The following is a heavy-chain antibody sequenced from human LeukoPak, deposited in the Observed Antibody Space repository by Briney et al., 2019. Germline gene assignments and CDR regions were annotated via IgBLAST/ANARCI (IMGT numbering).Heavy chain of an antibody. D-gene: IGHD6-13*01. J-gene: IGHJ4*02. CDR1: GFTFSSYA. CDR3: AKVRVEQQLVRCYFDY. V-gene: IGHV3-23*01. CDR2: ISGSGGST. Sequence: GGSLRLSCAASGFTFSSYAMSWVRQAPGKGLEWVSAISGSGGSTYYADSVKGRFTISRDNSKNTLYLQMNSLRAEDTAVSYRAKVRVEQQLVRCYFDYGRRGTVVTVSS.